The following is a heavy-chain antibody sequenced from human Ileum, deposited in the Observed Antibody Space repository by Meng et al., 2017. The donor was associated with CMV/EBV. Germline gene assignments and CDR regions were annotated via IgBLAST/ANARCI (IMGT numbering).Heavy chain of an antibody. V-gene: IGHV3-21*01. CDR1: GFTFHTYS. CDR2: ISDSSRYI. D-gene: IGHD2-2*01. Sequence: GESLKISCAASGFTFHTYSMNWVRQAPGKGLEWVSSISDSSRYIYYADSVKGRLTISRDNAKNSLYLQMNSLRAEDTAVYYCVRVERYCRSTTCYGPYYFDSWGQGTLVTVSS. CDR3: VRVERYCRSTTCYGPYYFDS. J-gene: IGHJ4*02.